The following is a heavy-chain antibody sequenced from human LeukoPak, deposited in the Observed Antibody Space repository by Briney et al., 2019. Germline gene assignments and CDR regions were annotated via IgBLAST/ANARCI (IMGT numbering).Heavy chain of an antibody. CDR1: GYSFATYW. CDR3: ARRTKGYGTGPNCGWVDP. J-gene: IGHJ5*02. V-gene: IGHV5-51*01. Sequence: GESLKISCKGSGYSFATYWIGWVRQMPGKGLEWMGIIYPGDSDTKYSPSFQGQVTISADKSINTAYLQWSSLKASDTAMYYCARRTKGYGTGPNCGWVDPWAQGPMVTVSS. D-gene: IGHD2-8*02. CDR2: IYPGDSDT.